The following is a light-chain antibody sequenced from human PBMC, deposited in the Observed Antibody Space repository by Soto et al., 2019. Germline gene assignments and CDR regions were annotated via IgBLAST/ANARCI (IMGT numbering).Light chain of an antibody. J-gene: IGKJ3*01. CDR1: QRISSY. CDR2: DAT. Sequence: DIQMTQSPSSLSASVGDRVTITCRASQRISSYLDWYQEKPGKAPKLLIYDATNLETGVPSRFSGSGSRTDFTPTISRLQPEDIATYYCQKYDSLPLTFGPGTKVDIK. CDR3: QKYDSLPLT. V-gene: IGKV1-33*01.